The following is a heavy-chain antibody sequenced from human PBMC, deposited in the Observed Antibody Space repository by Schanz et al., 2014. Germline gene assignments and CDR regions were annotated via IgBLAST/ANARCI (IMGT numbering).Heavy chain of an antibody. V-gene: IGHV3-NL1*01. D-gene: IGHD2-15*01. CDR2: VYMSAAST. CDR1: GFTFSSYG. J-gene: IGHJ4*02. Sequence: VQLVESGGTLVRPGGSLRLSCAASGFTFSSYGMHWVRQAPGKGLEWVSTVYMSAASTRYADSVKGRFIISRDSSKNTLYLQMSSLRAEDTAVYYCARDKGGLIPFDYWGQGTLVAVSS. CDR3: ARDKGGLIPFDY.